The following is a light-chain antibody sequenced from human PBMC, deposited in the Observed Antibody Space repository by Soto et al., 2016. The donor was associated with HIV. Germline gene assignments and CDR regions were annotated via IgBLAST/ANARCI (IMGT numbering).Light chain of an antibody. CDR2: AAS. V-gene: IGKV1-39*01. J-gene: IGKJ1*01. CDR3: QQSSRTPRT. Sequence: DIQMTQFPSTLSASIGDRVTITCRASQSISTYLNWYQQKPGRAPKLLISAASSLQSGVPSRFSGRGSGTDFTLTISSLQHDDLATYYCQQSSRTPRTFGQGTKVEIK. CDR1: QSISTY.